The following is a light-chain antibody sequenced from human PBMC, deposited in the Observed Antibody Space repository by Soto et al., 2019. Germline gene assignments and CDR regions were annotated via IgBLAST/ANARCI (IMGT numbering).Light chain of an antibody. CDR1: SSDVGNYNL. CDR3: CSYAGSPLV. CDR2: EGS. J-gene: IGLJ3*02. Sequence: QSALTQPASVSGSPGQSITISCTGTSSDVGNYNLVSWYQQLPGKAPKLMIYEGSKRPSGVSNRFSGSKSGNTASLTISGLQADDEADYYCCSYAGSPLVFGGGTKVTVL. V-gene: IGLV2-23*01.